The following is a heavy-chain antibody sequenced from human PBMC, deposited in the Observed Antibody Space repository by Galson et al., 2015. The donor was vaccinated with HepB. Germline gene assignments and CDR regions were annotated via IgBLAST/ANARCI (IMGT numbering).Heavy chain of an antibody. D-gene: IGHD2-2*01. CDR3: TRLGYLSGYSSS. Sequence: SLRLSCAAPGFTFSGSAIHWVRQASGKGLEWVGRIRSKASSHATAYAASLKGRFTISRNDSKNTAYLHMNSLKTEDTAVYYCTRLGYLSGYSSSWGQGTLVTVSS. CDR2: IRSKASSHAT. V-gene: IGHV3-73*01. CDR1: GFTFSGSA. J-gene: IGHJ4*02.